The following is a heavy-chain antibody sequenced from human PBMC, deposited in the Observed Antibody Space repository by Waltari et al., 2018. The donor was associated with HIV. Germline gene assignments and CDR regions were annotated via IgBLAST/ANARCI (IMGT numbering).Heavy chain of an antibody. CDR2: IKSKQSGGTV. V-gene: IGHV3-15*01. J-gene: IGHJ4*02. D-gene: IGHD3-22*01. CDR3: TTGSSGAEDY. CDR1: GFDFKTYW. Sequence: EVQLVVSGGCLVNPGESLRVSCAASGFDFKTYWMSWFRQAPEKGLEWVGRIKSKQSGGTVDYAAPVKGRFTISRDDSKNMMYLQMDSLESEDTAVYYCTTGSSGAEDYWGQGTLVTVSS.